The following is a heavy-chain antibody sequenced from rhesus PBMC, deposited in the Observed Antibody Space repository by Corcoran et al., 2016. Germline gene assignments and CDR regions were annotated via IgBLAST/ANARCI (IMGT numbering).Heavy chain of an antibody. D-gene: IGHD6-13*01. CDR1: GGSISSGYYY. Sequence: QVQLQESGPGLVKPSETLSLTCAVSGGSISSGYYYWSWIRQPPGKGLEWIGYITYSGSTSYNPSLKSRVNISRDTSKNQFSLKLSSVTAADTAVYYCARDTSSWSIDYWGQGVLVTVSS. CDR2: ITYSGST. CDR3: ARDTSSWSIDY. J-gene: IGHJ4*01. V-gene: IGHV4-122*02.